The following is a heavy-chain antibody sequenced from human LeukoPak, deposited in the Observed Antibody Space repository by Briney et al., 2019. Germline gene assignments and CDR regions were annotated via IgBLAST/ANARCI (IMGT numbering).Heavy chain of an antibody. D-gene: IGHD1-1*01. CDR2: IKPSNGKT. V-gene: IGHV1-46*01. CDR1: GYTFTTYH. Sequence: ASVKGSCKASGYTFTTYHIHWVRQAPGQGLEWMGVIKPSNGKTRYAPKIQDRVYMTRDSSTNTVYMELSSLTSEDTAVFYCARDQRLLGEDAAFFKAWFDPWGQGTLVTVSS. CDR3: ARDQRLLGEDAAFFKAWFDP. J-gene: IGHJ5*02.